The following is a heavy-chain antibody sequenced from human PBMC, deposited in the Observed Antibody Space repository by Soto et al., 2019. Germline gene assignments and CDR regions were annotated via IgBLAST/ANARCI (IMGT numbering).Heavy chain of an antibody. CDR1: RYTFTSYG. CDR2: ISSYNGNT. V-gene: IGHV1-18*01. Sequence: ASVKVSCKASRYTFTSYGISWLRQAPGQGLEWMGWISSYNGNTNYAQRLQGRVTMTTDTSTSTVYMEMSSLRADDTAVYYCARTYCGGDCTGRDLSYWGQGTLVTVSS. CDR3: ARTYCGGDCTGRDLSY. D-gene: IGHD2-21*02. J-gene: IGHJ4*02.